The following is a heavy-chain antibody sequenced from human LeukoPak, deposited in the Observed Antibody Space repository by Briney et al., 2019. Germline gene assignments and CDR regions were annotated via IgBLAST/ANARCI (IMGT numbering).Heavy chain of an antibody. D-gene: IGHD2-21*02. CDR1: GFTFSSYA. CDR3: ARDAQGVTTAY. J-gene: IGHJ4*02. CDR2: ISYDGSNK. V-gene: IGHV3-30*04. Sequence: GGSLRLSCAASGFTFSSYAMHWVRQAPGKGLEWVAVISYDGSNKYYADSVKGRFTTSRDNSKNTLYLQMNSLRAEDTAVYYCARDAQGVTTAYWGQGTLVTVSS.